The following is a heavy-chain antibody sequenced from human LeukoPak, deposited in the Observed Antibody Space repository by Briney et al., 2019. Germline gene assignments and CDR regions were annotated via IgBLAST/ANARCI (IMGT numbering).Heavy chain of an antibody. Sequence: ASVKVSCKASGYTFTSYAMNWVRQAPGQGLEWMGWINTNTGNPTYAQGFTGRFVFSLDTSVSTAYLQISSLKAEDTAVYYFASSSSWYYFDYWGQGTLVTVSS. CDR1: GYTFTSYA. J-gene: IGHJ4*02. CDR3: ASSSSWYYFDY. V-gene: IGHV7-4-1*02. CDR2: INTNTGNP. D-gene: IGHD6-13*01.